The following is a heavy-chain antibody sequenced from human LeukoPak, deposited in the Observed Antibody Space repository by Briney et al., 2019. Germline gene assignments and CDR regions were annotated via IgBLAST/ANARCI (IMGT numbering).Heavy chain of an antibody. CDR1: GYSISSGYY. J-gene: IGHJ5*02. CDR3: ARMTTVTTSWFDP. D-gene: IGHD4-17*01. CDR2: IYHSGST. V-gene: IGHV4-38-2*01. Sequence: PSETLSLTCAVPGYSISSGYYWGWIRQPPGKGLEWIGSIYHSGSTYYNPPLKSRVTISVDTSKNQFSLKLSSVTAADTAVYYCARMTTVTTSWFDPWGQGTLVTVSS.